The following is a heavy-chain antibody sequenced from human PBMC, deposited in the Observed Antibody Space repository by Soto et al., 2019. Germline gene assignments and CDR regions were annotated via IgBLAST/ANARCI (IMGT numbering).Heavy chain of an antibody. J-gene: IGHJ6*02. CDR3: ARDSSHCSSTSCYPSYYGMDV. D-gene: IGHD2-2*01. Sequence: QVQLVQSGAEVKKPGASVKVSCKASGYTFTSYGISWVRQAPGQGLEWMGWISAYNGNTNYAQKLQGRVTMTTDTSTXXAXMGXRSLRSDDTAVYYCARDSSHCSSTSCYPSYYGMDVWGQGTTVTVSS. CDR2: ISAYNGNT. V-gene: IGHV1-18*01. CDR1: GYTFTSYG.